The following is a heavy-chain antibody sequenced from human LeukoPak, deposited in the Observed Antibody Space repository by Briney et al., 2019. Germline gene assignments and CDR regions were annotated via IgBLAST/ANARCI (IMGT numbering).Heavy chain of an antibody. D-gene: IGHD2-2*01. V-gene: IGHV3-48*03. J-gene: IGHJ4*02. Sequence: PGGSLRLSCAASGFTFSSYEMNWVRQAPGKGLEWGSYISSSGSTIYYAGSVKGRFTLSRDKAKNSLYLQMNSLRADDTAVYYFASQTGYCSSTSCSVDYWGQGTLVSVSS. CDR1: GFTFSSYE. CDR3: ASQTGYCSSTSCSVDY. CDR2: ISSSGSTI.